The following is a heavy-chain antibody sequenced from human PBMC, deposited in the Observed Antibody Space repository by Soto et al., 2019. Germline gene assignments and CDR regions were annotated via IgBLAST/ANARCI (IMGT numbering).Heavy chain of an antibody. D-gene: IGHD3-10*01. CDR1: GFTVISNY. CDR2: IYSGGST. J-gene: IGHJ6*02. Sequence: PGGSLRLSCAASGFTVISNYMSWVRQAPGKGLEWVSVIYSGGSTYYADSVKGRFTISRDNSKNTLYLQMNSLRAEDTAVYYCARDYYGSGSYYTYYYYGMDVWGRGTTVSVSS. CDR3: ARDYYGSGSYYTYYYYGMDV. V-gene: IGHV3-53*01.